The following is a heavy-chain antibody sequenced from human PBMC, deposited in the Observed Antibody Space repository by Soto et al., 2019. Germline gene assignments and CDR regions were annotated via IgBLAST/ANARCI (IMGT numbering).Heavy chain of an antibody. V-gene: IGHV1-2*02. Sequence: ASVKVSCKASGYTFTGYYMHWVRQAPGQGLEWMGWINPNSGGTNYAQKFQGRVTMTRDTSISTAYMELSRLRSDGTAVYYCARLSYYDSSGYHSDYWGQGTLVTVSS. CDR3: ARLSYYDSSGYHSDY. J-gene: IGHJ4*02. CDR2: INPNSGGT. D-gene: IGHD3-22*01. CDR1: GYTFTGYY.